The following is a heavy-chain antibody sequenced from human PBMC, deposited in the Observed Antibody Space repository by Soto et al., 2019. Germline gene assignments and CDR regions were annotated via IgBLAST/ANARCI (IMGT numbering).Heavy chain of an antibody. Sequence: PSETLSLTCTVSGGSISSGGYYWSWIRQHPGKGLEWIGYIYYSGSTNYNPSLKSRVTISVDTSKNQFSLKLSSVTAADTAVYYCARHYDPDAFDIWGQGTMVTVSS. CDR1: GGSISSGGYY. V-gene: IGHV4-61*08. CDR2: IYYSGST. CDR3: ARHYDPDAFDI. D-gene: IGHD3-16*01. J-gene: IGHJ3*02.